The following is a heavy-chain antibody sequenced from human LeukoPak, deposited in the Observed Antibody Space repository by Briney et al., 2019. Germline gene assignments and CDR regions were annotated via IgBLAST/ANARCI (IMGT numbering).Heavy chain of an antibody. V-gene: IGHV4-4*07. Sequence: SETLSLTCTVSGGSISSYYWSWIRQPAGKGLEWIGRIYTSGSTNYNPSLKSRVTMSVDTSKNQFSLKLSSVTAADTAVYYCARDEGSSWATVGYYYYYMDVWGKGTTVTVSS. CDR3: ARDEGSSWATVGYYYYYMDV. CDR1: GGSISSYY. J-gene: IGHJ6*03. CDR2: IYTSGST. D-gene: IGHD6-13*01.